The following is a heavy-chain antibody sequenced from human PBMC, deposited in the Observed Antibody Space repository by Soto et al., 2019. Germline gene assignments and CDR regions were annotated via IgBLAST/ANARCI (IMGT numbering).Heavy chain of an antibody. CDR3: AHIPNYYQYDWFDP. CDR2: IYWDDDK. J-gene: IGHJ5*02. Sequence: QITLKESGPTLVKPTQTLTLTCTFSGFSLTTRGVGVGWLRQPPGNALECLALIYWDDDKRYSPSLQSRLSITKDTSKNQVVLTMTNVDPVDTATYYCAHIPNYYQYDWFDPWGQGTLVSVSS. D-gene: IGHD3-16*01. CDR1: GFSLTTRGVG. V-gene: IGHV2-5*02.